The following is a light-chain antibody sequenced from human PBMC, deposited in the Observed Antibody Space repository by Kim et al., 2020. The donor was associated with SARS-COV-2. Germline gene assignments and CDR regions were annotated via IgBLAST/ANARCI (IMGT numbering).Light chain of an antibody. CDR1: KSGDKY. CDR2: QDN. V-gene: IGLV3-1*01. Sequence: PGQTATITSSGYKSGDKYVSSYHQKPGQSPLVVIFQDNPRPSGIPERFSGSNSGNPATLPISGTHAMDEADYYCQACDRSTHIYVFGAGTKVTVL. CDR3: QACDRSTHIYV. J-gene: IGLJ1*01.